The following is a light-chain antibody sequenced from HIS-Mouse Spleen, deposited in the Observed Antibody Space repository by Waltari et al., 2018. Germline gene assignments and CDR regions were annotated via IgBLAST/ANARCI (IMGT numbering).Light chain of an antibody. CDR3: QVWDSSSDHLVV. Sequence: SYVLTQPPSVSVAPGQTARITCGGNNIGSKSVHWYQQKPGQAPVLVVYEDSDRPSGIPERFSGANSGNTSTLTIIGVEAGDEADYYCQVWDSSSDHLVVFGGGTKLTVL. CDR2: EDS. J-gene: IGLJ2*01. V-gene: IGLV3-21*02. CDR1: NIGSKS.